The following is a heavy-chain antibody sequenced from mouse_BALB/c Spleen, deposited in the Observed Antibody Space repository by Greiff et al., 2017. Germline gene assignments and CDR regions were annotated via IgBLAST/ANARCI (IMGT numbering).Heavy chain of an antibody. V-gene: IGHV4-1*02. Sequence: EVKLMESGGGLVQPGGSLKLSCAASGFDFSRYWMSWVRQAPGKGLEWIGEINPDSSTINYTPSLKDKFIISRDNAKNTLYLQMSKVRSEDTALYYCARPTVGSSNGYWYFDVWGAGTTVTVSS. J-gene: IGHJ1*01. D-gene: IGHD1-1*01. CDR1: GFDFSRYW. CDR2: INPDSSTI. CDR3: ARPTVGSSNGYWYFDV.